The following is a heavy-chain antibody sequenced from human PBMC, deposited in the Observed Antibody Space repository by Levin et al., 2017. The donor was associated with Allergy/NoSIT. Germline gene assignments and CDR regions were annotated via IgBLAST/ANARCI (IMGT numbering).Heavy chain of an antibody. J-gene: IGHJ4*02. CDR3: ARDSIPAPGTWLDY. D-gene: IGHD6-13*01. V-gene: IGHV4-34*01. CDR2: INHIGGA. CDR1: GGSLSGYY. Sequence: SETLSLTCAVYGGSLSGYYWSWIRQPRGKGLEWIGEINHIGGANYNPSLKSRVPLSVDTSKNQVSLKLTSMTAADSAVYYCARDSIPAPGTWLDYWGQGSLVTVSS.